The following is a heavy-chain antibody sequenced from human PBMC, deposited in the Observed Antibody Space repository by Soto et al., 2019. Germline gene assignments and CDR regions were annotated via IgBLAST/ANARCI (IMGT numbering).Heavy chain of an antibody. J-gene: IGHJ6*03. CDR3: AKNTRLPPNSFYYYYYMDV. CDR1: GFTFSSYG. V-gene: IGHV3-30*18. Sequence: GGSLRLSCAASGFTFSSYGMHWVRRAPGEGLEWVAVISYDGSNKYYADPVKGRFTISRDNSKNTLYLQMNSLRAEDTAVYYCAKNTRLPPNSFYYYYYMDVWGKGTTVTVSS. CDR2: ISYDGSNK. D-gene: IGHD4-17*01.